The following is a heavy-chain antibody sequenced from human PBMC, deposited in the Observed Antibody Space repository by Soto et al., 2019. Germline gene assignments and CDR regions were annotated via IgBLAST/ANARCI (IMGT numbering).Heavy chain of an antibody. J-gene: IGHJ3*02. D-gene: IGHD3-3*01. Sequence: PGGSLRLSCAASGFTFSSYSMNWVRQAPGKGLEWVSSISSSSSYIYYADSVKGRFTISRDNAKNSLYLQMNSLRAEDTAVYYCARDKTIFGVVTPLGIDAFESWGQGTMVTVSS. CDR2: ISSSSSYI. CDR1: GFTFSSYS. CDR3: ARDKTIFGVVTPLGIDAFES. V-gene: IGHV3-21*01.